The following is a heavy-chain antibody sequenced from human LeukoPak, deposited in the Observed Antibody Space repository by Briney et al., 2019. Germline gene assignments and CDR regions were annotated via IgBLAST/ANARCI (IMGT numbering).Heavy chain of an antibody. Sequence: PGGSLRLSCAASGFPFNSHAMYWVRQAPGKGVEWVSGIVGSGGSSYYAESVRGRFTISRDNSKNTVYLQMNSLRDEDTAVYYCAKTTFGYSSGRSPGWPVDYWGQGTVVTVSS. CDR2: IVGSGGSS. V-gene: IGHV3-23*01. D-gene: IGHD6-19*01. CDR1: GFPFNSHA. CDR3: AKTTFGYSSGRSPGWPVDY. J-gene: IGHJ4*02.